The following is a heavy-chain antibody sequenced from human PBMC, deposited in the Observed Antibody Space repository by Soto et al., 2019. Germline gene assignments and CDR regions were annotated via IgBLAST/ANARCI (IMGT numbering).Heavy chain of an antibody. D-gene: IGHD5-18*01. J-gene: IGHJ4*02. CDR1: GGSISSVDYY. CDR3: ARDAIHVGYGPHGHFDY. V-gene: IGHV4-30-4*01. CDR2: IYYSGST. Sequence: SETLSLTCTVSGGSISSVDYYWSWIRQPPGKGLEWIGYIYYSGSTYYNPSLKSRVTISVDTSKNQFSLKLSSVTAADTAVYYCARDAIHVGYGPHGHFDYWGQGTLVTVSS.